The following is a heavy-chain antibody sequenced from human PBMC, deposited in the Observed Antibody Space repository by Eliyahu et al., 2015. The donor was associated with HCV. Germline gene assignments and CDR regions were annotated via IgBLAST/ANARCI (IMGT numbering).Heavy chain of an antibody. CDR2: ITPLFGTA. CDR1: GGTFSXYA. Sequence: QVQLVQSGAEVKKPGSSVKVSCRASGGTFSXYAFSWVRQAPGQGLEWMGGITPLFGTANYAQKFQGRVTITADESTTTVYMELSSLRSEDTAVYYCAREAYSRSSVPTSYDYWGQGTLVTVSS. J-gene: IGHJ4*02. D-gene: IGHD6-6*01. CDR3: AREAYSRSSVPTSYDY. V-gene: IGHV1-69*01.